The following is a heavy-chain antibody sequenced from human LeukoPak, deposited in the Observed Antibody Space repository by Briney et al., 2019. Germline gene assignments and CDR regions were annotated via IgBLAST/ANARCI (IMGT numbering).Heavy chain of an antibody. CDR3: ANTKRGAWYADY. D-gene: IGHD6-19*01. V-gene: IGHV4-59*04. CDR1: GGSISSYY. CDR2: TYYSGST. J-gene: IGHJ4*02. Sequence: PSETLSLTCTVSGGSISSYYWSWIRQPPGKGLEWIGNTYYSGSTYYNPSHKSRVTISVDTSKNQFSLKLSSVTAADTAVYYCANTKRGAWYADYWGQGTLVTVSS.